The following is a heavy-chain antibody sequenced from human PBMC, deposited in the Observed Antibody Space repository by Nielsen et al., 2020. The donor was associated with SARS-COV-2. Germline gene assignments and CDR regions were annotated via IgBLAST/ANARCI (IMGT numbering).Heavy chain of an antibody. Sequence: GGSLRLSCAASGFTFSSYAMSWIRQAPGKGLEWVSYISSSGSTIYYADSVKGRFTISRDNAKNSLYLQMNSLRAEDTAVYYCAREGLRFLEWLPTDYWGQGTLVTVSS. J-gene: IGHJ4*02. V-gene: IGHV3-11*04. CDR2: ISSSGSTI. CDR3: AREGLRFLEWLPTDY. D-gene: IGHD3-3*01. CDR1: GFTFSSYA.